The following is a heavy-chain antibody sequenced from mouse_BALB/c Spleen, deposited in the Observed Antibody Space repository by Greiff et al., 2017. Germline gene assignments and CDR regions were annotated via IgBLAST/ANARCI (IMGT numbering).Heavy chain of an antibody. CDR1: GFSLTGYG. D-gene: IGHD2-14*01. V-gene: IGHV2-6-7*01. CDR3: ARVHAIGGRCYAMDY. CDR2: IWGDGST. J-gene: IGHJ4*01. Sequence: QVQLKESGPGLVAPSQSLSITCTVSGFSLTGYGVNWVRQPPGKGLEWLGMIWGDGSTDYNSALKSRLSISKDNSKSQVFLKMNRLQTNDTARYYCARVHAIGGRCYAMDYWGQGTSVTVSS.